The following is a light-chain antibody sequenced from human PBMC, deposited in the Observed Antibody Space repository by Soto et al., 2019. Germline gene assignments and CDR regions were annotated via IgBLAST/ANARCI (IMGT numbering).Light chain of an antibody. J-gene: IGKJ1*01. CDR1: QSVSSSY. CDR2: GAS. Sequence: EIVLTQSPGTLSLSPGERATLSCRASQSVSSSYLVWYQQKPGQAPRLLIYGASIRATGIPDRFSGSGSGTDFTLTISRLELEDFAVYYCQQNGRSPPWTFGQGTKVEIK. CDR3: QQNGRSPPWT. V-gene: IGKV3-20*01.